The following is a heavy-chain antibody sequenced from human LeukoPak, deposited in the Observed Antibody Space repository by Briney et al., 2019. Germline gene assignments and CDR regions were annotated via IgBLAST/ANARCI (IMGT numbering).Heavy chain of an antibody. V-gene: IGHV4-4*07. CDR1: GGSISSYY. CDR3: ARGLNLED. Sequence: SETLSLTCTVSGGSISSYYWSWIRQPAGKGLEWIGRSGSTNYNPSLKSRVTMSVDTSENHFSLRLSSVTAADTAVYYCARGLNLEDWGQGTLVTVSS. CDR2: SGST. J-gene: IGHJ4*02. D-gene: IGHD1-1*01.